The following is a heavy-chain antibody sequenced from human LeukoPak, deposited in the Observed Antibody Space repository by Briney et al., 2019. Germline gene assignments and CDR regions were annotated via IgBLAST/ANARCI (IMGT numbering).Heavy chain of an antibody. J-gene: IGHJ6*02. V-gene: IGHV4-59*08. CDR2: IYYSGST. D-gene: IGHD3-22*01. Sequence: SETLSLTCAVYGGSFSGYYWSWIRQPPGKGLEWIRYIYYSGSTNYNPSLKSRVTISVDTSKNQFSLKLSSVTAADTAVYYCARRAYYYDSSGYYSFGMDVWGQGTTVTVSS. CDR3: ARRAYYYDSSGYYSFGMDV. CDR1: GGSFSGYY.